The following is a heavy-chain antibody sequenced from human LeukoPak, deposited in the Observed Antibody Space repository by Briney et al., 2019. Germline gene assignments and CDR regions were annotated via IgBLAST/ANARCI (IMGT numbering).Heavy chain of an antibody. CDR2: ISGSGGST. CDR1: GFTFSSYA. Sequence: QPGGSLRLSCAASGFTFSSYAMRWVRQAPGKGLEWVSAISGSGGSTYYADSVKGRFTISRDNSKNTLYLQMNSLRAEDTAVYYCAKGPITIFGVPPGFDYWGQGTLVTVSS. J-gene: IGHJ4*02. V-gene: IGHV3-23*01. CDR3: AKGPITIFGVPPGFDY. D-gene: IGHD3-3*01.